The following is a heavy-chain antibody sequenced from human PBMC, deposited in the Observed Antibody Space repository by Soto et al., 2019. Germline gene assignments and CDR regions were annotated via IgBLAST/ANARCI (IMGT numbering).Heavy chain of an antibody. V-gene: IGHV4-39*01. D-gene: IGHD4-17*01. CDR2: IYYSGST. Sequence: SETLSLTCTVSGGSISSSSYYWGWIRQPPGKGLEWIGSIYYSGSTYYNPSLKSRVTISVDTSKNQFSLKLSSVTAADTAVYYCARSSDYGGNSDYWGQGTLVTVSS. CDR3: ARSSDYGGNSDY. CDR1: GGSISSSSYY. J-gene: IGHJ4*02.